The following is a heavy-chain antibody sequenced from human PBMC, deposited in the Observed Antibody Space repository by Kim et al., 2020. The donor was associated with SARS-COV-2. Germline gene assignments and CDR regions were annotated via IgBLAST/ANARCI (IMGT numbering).Heavy chain of an antibody. CDR1: GFTFSSYA. V-gene: IGHV3-30-3*01. Sequence: GGSLRLSCAASGFTFSSYAMHWVRQAPGKGLEWVAVISYDGSNKYYADSVKGRFTISRDNSKNTLYLQMNSLRAEDTAVYYCARGSPYYDSSGYYAFDIWGQGTMVTVSS. CDR2: ISYDGSNK. J-gene: IGHJ3*02. CDR3: ARGSPYYDSSGYYAFDI. D-gene: IGHD3-22*01.